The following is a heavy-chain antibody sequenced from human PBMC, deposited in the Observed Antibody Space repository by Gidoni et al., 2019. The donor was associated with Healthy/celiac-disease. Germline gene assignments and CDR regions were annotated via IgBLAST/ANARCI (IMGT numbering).Heavy chain of an antibody. CDR2: ISSSSSYT. V-gene: IGHV3-11*06. CDR3: AREGLERRYFDY. CDR1: GFPFSDYY. Sequence: QVQLVESGGGLVKPGGSLSLSCAASGFPFSDYYMSWIRQAPGKGLEWVSYISSSSSYTNYADSVKGRFTISRDNAKNSLYLQMNSLRAEDTAVYYCAREGLERRYFDYWGQGTLVTVSS. D-gene: IGHD1-1*01. J-gene: IGHJ4*02.